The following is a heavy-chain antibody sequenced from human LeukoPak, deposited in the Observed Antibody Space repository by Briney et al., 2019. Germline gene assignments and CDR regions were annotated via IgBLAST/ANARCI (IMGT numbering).Heavy chain of an antibody. V-gene: IGHV3-53*05. CDR2: IYSGGST. Sequence: GGSLRLSCAASGFTVSSNYMSWVRQAPGKGLEWVSVIYSGGSTYYADSVKGRFTISRDNSKNTLYLQMNSLRTEDTAVYYCARGGVRTTVAPQRAFDIWGQGTMVTVSS. CDR1: GFTVSSNY. J-gene: IGHJ3*02. CDR3: ARGGVRTTVAPQRAFDI. D-gene: IGHD4-23*01.